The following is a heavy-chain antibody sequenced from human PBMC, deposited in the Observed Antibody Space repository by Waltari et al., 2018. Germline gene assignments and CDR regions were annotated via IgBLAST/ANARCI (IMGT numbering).Heavy chain of an antibody. CDR2: IKQDGSDK. CDR3: ARDGCGGDCFDY. J-gene: IGHJ4*02. D-gene: IGHD2-21*01. CDR1: GFTFSSYW. V-gene: IGHV3-7*01. Sequence: EVQLVESGGGLVQPGGSLRLSCAASGFTFSSYWMSWVRQAPGKGLEWVANIKQDGSDKYYADSVKGRFTISRDNSKNTLYLQMNSLRAEDTAVYYCARDGCGGDCFDYWGQGTLVTVSS.